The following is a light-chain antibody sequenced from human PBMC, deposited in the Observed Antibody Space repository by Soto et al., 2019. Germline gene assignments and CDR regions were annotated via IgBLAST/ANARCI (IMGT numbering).Light chain of an antibody. Sequence: DIHMTQSPSTLSASVGDRVTITCRASQSISIWLAWYQQKPGKAPNLLIYKTSSLESGVPSRFSGSGSGTEFTLTISSLQPADFATYFCQHYNDYSWTFGQGTQVEIK. CDR2: KTS. V-gene: IGKV1-5*03. CDR3: QHYNDYSWT. CDR1: QSISIW. J-gene: IGKJ1*01.